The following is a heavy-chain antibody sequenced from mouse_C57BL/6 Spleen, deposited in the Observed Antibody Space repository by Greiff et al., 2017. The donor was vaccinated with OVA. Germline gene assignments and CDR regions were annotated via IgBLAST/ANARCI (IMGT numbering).Heavy chain of an antibody. Sequence: VQLQQSGAELVKPGASVKLSCKASGYTFTSYWMHWVKQRPGRGLEWIGRIDPNSGGTKYNAKFKSKATLTVDKPSSTAYMQLSSLTSEDSAVYYGAKGGMDYYGSRSFAYWGQGTLVTVSA. CDR3: AKGGMDYYGSRSFAY. V-gene: IGHV1-72*01. CDR2: IDPNSGGT. D-gene: IGHD1-1*01. J-gene: IGHJ3*01. CDR1: GYTFTSYW.